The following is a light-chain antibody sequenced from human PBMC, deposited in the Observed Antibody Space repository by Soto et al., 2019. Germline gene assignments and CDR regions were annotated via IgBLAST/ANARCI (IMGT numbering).Light chain of an antibody. CDR3: QQRAKWPST. Sequence: VMTQSPATLSVSPGERAALSCRASQSVSTNLAWYQQKPGQPPRLLIYDAYTRATGVAARFTGSGSATDFSLTITSLEPEDFAVYYCQQRAKWPSTFGPGTKVE. CDR1: QSVSTN. J-gene: IGKJ2*02. V-gene: IGKV3-11*01. CDR2: DAY.